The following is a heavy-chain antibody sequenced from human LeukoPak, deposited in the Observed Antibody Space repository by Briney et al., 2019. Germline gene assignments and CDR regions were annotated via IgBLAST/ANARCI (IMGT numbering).Heavy chain of an antibody. CDR2: ISYDGSNK. J-gene: IGHJ4*02. Sequence: GGSLRLSCAASGFTFSSYAMHWVRQAPGKGLGWVAVISYDGSNKYYADSVKGRFTISRDNSKNTLYLQMNSLRAEDTAVYYRAREVAPNCSGGSCYSGLFDYWGQGTLVTVSS. D-gene: IGHD2-15*01. V-gene: IGHV3-30-3*01. CDR1: GFTFSSYA. CDR3: AREVAPNCSGGSCYSGLFDY.